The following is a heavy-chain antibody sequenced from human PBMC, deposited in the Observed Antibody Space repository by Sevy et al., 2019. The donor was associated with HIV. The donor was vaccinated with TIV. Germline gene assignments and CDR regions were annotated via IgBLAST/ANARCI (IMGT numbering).Heavy chain of an antibody. CDR3: AKDPVGYYDSGGRRAFDP. Sequence: ASVKVSCTASGGTFRSYTINWVRQAPGQGLEWMGGIIPMFGTINYAQKFQGRVTITADEFSKIVYMELNSLRSEDTAVYYCAKDPVGYYDSGGRRAFDPWGQGTLVTVSS. V-gene: IGHV1-69*13. J-gene: IGHJ5*02. CDR1: GGTFRSYT. CDR2: IIPMFGTI. D-gene: IGHD3-22*01.